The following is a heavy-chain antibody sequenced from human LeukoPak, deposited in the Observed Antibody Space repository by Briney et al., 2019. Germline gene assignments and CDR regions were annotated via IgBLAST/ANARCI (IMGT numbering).Heavy chain of an antibody. Sequence: GGSLRLSCAASGFTFSSYAMSWVRQAPGKGLEWVSAISGSGGSTYYADSVKGRFTISRDNSKNTLYLQMNSLRAEDTAVYYCASARHDIVVVPAALYGMDVWGQGTTVTVSS. D-gene: IGHD2-2*01. J-gene: IGHJ6*02. CDR2: ISGSGGST. CDR3: ASARHDIVVVPAALYGMDV. V-gene: IGHV3-23*01. CDR1: GFTFSSYA.